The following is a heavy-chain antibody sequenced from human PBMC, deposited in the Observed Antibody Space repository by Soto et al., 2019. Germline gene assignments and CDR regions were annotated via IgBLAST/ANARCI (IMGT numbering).Heavy chain of an antibody. CDR1: GYSFTTYW. J-gene: IGHJ6*02. V-gene: IGHV5-51*01. CDR2: IHPGESDT. CDR3: AIHEATYYNFYGIAV. Sequence: WESLKISGKSYGYSFTTYWIAWVRQMPGKGLEWMGSIHPGESDTRYSPSFQGQVTISADRSITTAYLQWSSLKASDTAMYYCAIHEATYYNFYGIAVRGQGTTVIVYS.